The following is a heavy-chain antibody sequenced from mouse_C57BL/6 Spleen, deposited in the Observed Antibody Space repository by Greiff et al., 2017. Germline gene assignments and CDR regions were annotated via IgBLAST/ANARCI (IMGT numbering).Heavy chain of an antibody. J-gene: IGHJ4*01. V-gene: IGHV5-17*01. CDR2: ISSGSSTI. CDR3: ARHQDAMDY. CDR1: GFTFSDYG. Sequence: EVHLVESGGGLVKPGGSLKLSCAASGFTFSDYGMHWVRQAPEKGLEWVAYISSGSSTIYYADTVKGRFTISRDNAKNTLFLQMTSLRSEDTAMYYCARHQDAMDYWGQGTSVTVSS.